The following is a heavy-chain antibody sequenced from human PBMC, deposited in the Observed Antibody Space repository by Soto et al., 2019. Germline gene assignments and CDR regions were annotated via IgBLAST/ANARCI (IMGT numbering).Heavy chain of an antibody. CDR3: ARVPGIAMVRGVDWFDH. V-gene: IGHV3-23*01. J-gene: IGHJ5*02. D-gene: IGHD3-10*01. Sequence: GGSLRLSCAASGFTFRSYAMSWVRQAPGKGLEWVSGISGNGDSTYYADSVKGRFTISRDNSKNMLYLQMNSLRAEDTAVYYCARVPGIAMVRGVDWFDHWGQGTLVTVSS. CDR2: ISGNGDST. CDR1: GFTFRSYA.